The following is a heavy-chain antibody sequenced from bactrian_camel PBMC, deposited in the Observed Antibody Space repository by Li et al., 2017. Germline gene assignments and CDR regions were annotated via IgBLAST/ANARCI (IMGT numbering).Heavy chain of an antibody. V-gene: IGHV3S53*01. CDR3: VKGAWDNGFDY. J-gene: IGHJ4*01. D-gene: IGHD1*01. CDR2: ISTTTGRT. CDR1: GYSYSYPY. Sequence: HVQLVESGGGSVQTGGSLRLSCVLYGYSYSYPYMGWFRQAPGTEREGIAAISTTTGRTIYSDSVRGRSTVSRDNAKNVVYLQLNTLNTEDMAMYYCVKGAWDNGFDYWGQGTQVTVS.